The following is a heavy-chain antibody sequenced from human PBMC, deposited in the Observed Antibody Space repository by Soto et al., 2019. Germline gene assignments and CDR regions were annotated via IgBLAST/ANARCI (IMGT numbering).Heavy chain of an antibody. CDR1: GFTFSSYG. J-gene: IGHJ4*02. D-gene: IGHD6-13*01. CDR2: ISYDGSNK. CDR3: AKERKQHIDY. V-gene: IGHV3-30*18. Sequence: GGSLRLSCAASGFTFSSYGMHWVRQAPGKGLEWVAVISYDGSNKYYADSVKGRFTISRDNSKNTLYLQMNSLRAEDTAVYYCAKERKQHIDYWGQGTLVTVSS.